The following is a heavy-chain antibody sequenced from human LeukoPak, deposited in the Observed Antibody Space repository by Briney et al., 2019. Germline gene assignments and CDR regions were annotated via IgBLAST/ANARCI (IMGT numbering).Heavy chain of an antibody. J-gene: IGHJ4*02. CDR1: GGSFSGYY. V-gene: IGHV4-34*01. CDR2: INHSGST. D-gene: IGHD6-19*01. CDR3: ARNSGWYGSPFDY. Sequence: PSETLSLTCAVYGGSFSGYYWSWIRQPPGKGLEWIGEINHSGSTNYSPSLKSRVTISVDTSKNQFSLKLSSVTAADTAVYYCARNSGWYGSPFDYWGQGTLVTVSS.